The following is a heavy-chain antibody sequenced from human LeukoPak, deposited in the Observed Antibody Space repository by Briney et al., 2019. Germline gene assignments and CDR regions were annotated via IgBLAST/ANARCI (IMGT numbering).Heavy chain of an antibody. CDR1: GISVSSNY. Sequence: GGSLRLSCAASGISVSSNYMSWVRQAPGKGLEWVSSISSSSSYIYYADSVKGRFTISRDNAKNSLYLQMNSLRAEDTAVYYCARDDSSSWYHSPFDYWGQGTLVTVSS. J-gene: IGHJ4*02. D-gene: IGHD6-13*01. V-gene: IGHV3-21*01. CDR2: ISSSSSYI. CDR3: ARDDSSSWYHSPFDY.